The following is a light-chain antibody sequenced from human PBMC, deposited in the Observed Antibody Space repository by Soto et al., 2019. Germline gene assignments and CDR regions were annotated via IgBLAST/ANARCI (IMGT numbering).Light chain of an antibody. CDR2: DVS. V-gene: IGKV1-5*01. CDR3: QQYDYLST. J-gene: IGKJ2*01. CDR1: QSISKW. Sequence: DIPMTQSPSTLSASLGDRVTITRRASQSISKWLAWYQQKPGKAPELLIYDVSILQIGVPSRFSGSGYGTEFTLTITTLQPDDFATYYCQQYDYLSTFGQGTKLETK.